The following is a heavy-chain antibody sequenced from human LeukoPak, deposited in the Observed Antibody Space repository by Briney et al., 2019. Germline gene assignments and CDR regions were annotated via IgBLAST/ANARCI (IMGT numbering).Heavy chain of an antibody. CDR2: IYTSGST. D-gene: IGHD3-10*01. V-gene: IGHV4-4*07. Sequence: SETLSLTCTVSGGSISSYYWSWIRQPAGKGLERIRRIYTSGSTNYNPSLKSRVTMSVDTSKNQFSLKLSSVTAADTAVYYCARDPGPLYYYGSDAFDIWGQGTMVTVSS. CDR3: ARDPGPLYYYGSDAFDI. J-gene: IGHJ3*02. CDR1: GGSISSYY.